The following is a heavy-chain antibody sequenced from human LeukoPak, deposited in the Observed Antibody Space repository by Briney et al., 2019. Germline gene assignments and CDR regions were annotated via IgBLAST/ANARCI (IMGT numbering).Heavy chain of an antibody. CDR1: GFTFDDYA. J-gene: IGHJ4*02. CDR2: ISGSGGST. Sequence: GGSLRLSCAASGFTFDDYAMHWVRQAPGKGLEWVSAISGSGGSTYYADSVKGRFTISRDNSKNALYLQMNSLRAEDTAVYYCAKASFYGGTSYFDYWGQGTLVTVSS. CDR3: AKASFYGGTSYFDY. V-gene: IGHV3-23*01. D-gene: IGHD4-23*01.